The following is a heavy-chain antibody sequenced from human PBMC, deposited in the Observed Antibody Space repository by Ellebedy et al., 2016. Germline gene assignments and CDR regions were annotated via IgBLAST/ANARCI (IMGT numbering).Heavy chain of an antibody. J-gene: IGHJ4*02. Sequence: GGSLRLSCVASGFTFSSCVMHWVRQAPGKALEWVAIIWYDESNKYYADSVKGRFTISRDNSKNTLYLQMNSLSAEDTAMYYCARDGVVGWFGDPFDYWGQGTLVTVSS. CDR2: IWYDESNK. D-gene: IGHD3-10*01. V-gene: IGHV3-33*01. CDR3: ARDGVVGWFGDPFDY. CDR1: GFTFSSCV.